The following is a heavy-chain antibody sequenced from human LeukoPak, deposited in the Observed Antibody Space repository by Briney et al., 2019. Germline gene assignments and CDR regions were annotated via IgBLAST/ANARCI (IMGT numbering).Heavy chain of an antibody. Sequence: ASVKVSCKGSGGTLSSYAISWVRQAPGEGLEWMGRIFPMFGIANYAQKFQGRVTITADKSTSTAYMELSSLRSEDTAVYYCARDYYDRSGYYYFNWGQGTLVTVSS. D-gene: IGHD3-22*01. CDR1: GGTLSSYA. CDR3: ARDYYDRSGYYYFN. J-gene: IGHJ4*02. V-gene: IGHV1-69*04. CDR2: IFPMFGIA.